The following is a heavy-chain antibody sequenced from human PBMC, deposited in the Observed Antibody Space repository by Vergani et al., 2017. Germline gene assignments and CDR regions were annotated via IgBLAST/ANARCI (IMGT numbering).Heavy chain of an antibody. CDR3: ARDLGDNYDSSSYAKAGALDI. CDR1: GYTFTSYY. D-gene: IGHD3-22*01. V-gene: IGHV1-46*03. Sequence: QVQLVQSGAEVKKPGASVKVSCKASGYTFTSYYMHWVRQAPGQGLEWMGIINPSGGSTSYAQKFQGRVTMTRDTSTSTVYMELSSLRSEDTAVYYCARDLGDNYDSSSYAKAGALDIWGQGTMVTVSS. J-gene: IGHJ3*02. CDR2: INPSGGST.